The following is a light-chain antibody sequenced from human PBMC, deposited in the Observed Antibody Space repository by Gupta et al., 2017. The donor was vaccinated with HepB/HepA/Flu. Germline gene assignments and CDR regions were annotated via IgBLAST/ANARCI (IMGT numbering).Light chain of an antibody. V-gene: IGKV3-20*01. Sequence: AFRHPPGTLSFTPGERATLSGRASQTVTNSYLAWYQQKPGQAPRFLIYHASSRATGIPDRFSGSGSGTDFTLTISRLEPEDFAVYYCQQYGSSPLAFGGGTKVEIK. CDR3: QQYGSSPLA. CDR1: QTVTNSY. J-gene: IGKJ4*01. CDR2: HAS.